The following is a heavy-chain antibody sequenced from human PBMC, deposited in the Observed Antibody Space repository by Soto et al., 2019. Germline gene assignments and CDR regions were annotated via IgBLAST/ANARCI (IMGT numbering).Heavy chain of an antibody. Sequence: SQTLSLTCVISGDSVSSNSAAWNWIRLSPSRGLEWLARTYYRSRWYNDYAVSVRSRITVNPDTSKNQFSLQVNSLRAEDTAIYYCAKVGTTEQQLVLGPRGYYMDVWGRGTTVTVSS. J-gene: IGHJ6*03. CDR3: AKVGTTEQQLVLGPRGYYMDV. V-gene: IGHV6-1*01. CDR2: TYYRSRWYN. D-gene: IGHD6-13*01. CDR1: GDSVSSNSAA.